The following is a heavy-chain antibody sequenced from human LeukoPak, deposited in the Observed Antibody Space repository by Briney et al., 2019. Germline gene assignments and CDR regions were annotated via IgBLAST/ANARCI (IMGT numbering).Heavy chain of an antibody. Sequence: PGGSLRPSCAASGFTVSSNYMSWVRQAPGKGLEWVSVIYSGGSTYYADSVKGRFTISRDNSKNTLYLQMNSLRAEDTAVYYCARWVVVPAASLDAFDIWGQGTMVTVSS. CDR1: GFTVSSNY. V-gene: IGHV3-53*01. CDR3: ARWVVVPAASLDAFDI. CDR2: IYSGGST. D-gene: IGHD2-2*01. J-gene: IGHJ3*02.